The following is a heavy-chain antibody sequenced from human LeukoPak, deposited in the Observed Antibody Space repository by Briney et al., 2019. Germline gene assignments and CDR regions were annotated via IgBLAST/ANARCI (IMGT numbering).Heavy chain of an antibody. Sequence: GGSLRLSCVASGFPFTFAMSWVRQAPGKGLEWVSTVSGSGADTYYADSVRGRFTISRDNSRNMLFLQMNSLRTEDTAVYYCAKQSAARSLGEGGQGTLVTVSS. CDR3: AKQSAARSLGE. D-gene: IGHD6-6*01. CDR1: GFPFTFA. V-gene: IGHV3-23*01. CDR2: VSGSGADT. J-gene: IGHJ4*02.